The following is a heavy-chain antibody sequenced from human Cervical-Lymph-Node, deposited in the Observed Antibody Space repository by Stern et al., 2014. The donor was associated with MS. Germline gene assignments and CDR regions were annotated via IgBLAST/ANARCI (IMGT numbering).Heavy chain of an antibody. J-gene: IGHJ4*02. CDR3: AREFGDYYLDY. D-gene: IGHD2-21*02. CDR1: RGSISSGDNY. Sequence: QLQLQESGPGLLKPSQTLSLACSVSRGSISSGDNYWTWIRQPPGKGLEWIGYIDYSGYTSYNPSLESRVSMSIDPSKNQFSLKLRSVTAADTAIYYCAREFGDYYLDYWGQGALVTVSS. CDR2: IDYSGYT. V-gene: IGHV4-30-4*01.